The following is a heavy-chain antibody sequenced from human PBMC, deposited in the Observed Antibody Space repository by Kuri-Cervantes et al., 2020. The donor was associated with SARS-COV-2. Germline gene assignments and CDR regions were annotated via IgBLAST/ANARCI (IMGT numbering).Heavy chain of an antibody. V-gene: IGHV4-39*07. CDR3: ARGGTYYYGSGSYYRYYYYGMDV. Sequence: ESLKISCTVSGGSISSSSYYWGWIRQPPGKGLEWIGSIYYSGSTNYNPSLKSRVTISVDTSKNQFSLKLSSVTAADTAVYYCARGGTYYYGSGSYYRYYYYGMDVWGQGTTVTVSS. J-gene: IGHJ6*02. D-gene: IGHD3-10*01. CDR1: GGSISSSSYY. CDR2: IYYSGST.